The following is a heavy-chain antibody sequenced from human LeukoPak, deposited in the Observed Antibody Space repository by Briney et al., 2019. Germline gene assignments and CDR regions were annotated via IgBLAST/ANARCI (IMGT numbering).Heavy chain of an antibody. CDR1: GGTFSSYA. CDR2: IIPIFGTA. D-gene: IGHD3-10*01. J-gene: IGHJ6*04. V-gene: IGHV1-69*13. Sequence: SVKVSCKASGGTFSSYAISWVRQAPGQGLEWMGGIIPIFGTANYAQKFQGRVTITADESTSTAYMELSSLRSEDTAVYYCASAVWFGEFYYYYGMDVWGKGTTVTVSP. CDR3: ASAVWFGEFYYYYGMDV.